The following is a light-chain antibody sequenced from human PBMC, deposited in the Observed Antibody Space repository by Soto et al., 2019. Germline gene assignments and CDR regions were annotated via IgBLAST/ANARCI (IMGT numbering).Light chain of an antibody. Sequence: QSALTQPASVSGSPGQSITISCTGTSSDVGGYNYVSWYQLHPGKAPKLMIYEVSYRPSGVSNRFSGSKSGNTASLTISGLQAEDEADYYCNSYTSSSTLDVVFGGGTQLTVL. J-gene: IGLJ2*01. CDR3: NSYTSSSTLDVV. V-gene: IGLV2-14*01. CDR2: EVS. CDR1: SSDVGGYNY.